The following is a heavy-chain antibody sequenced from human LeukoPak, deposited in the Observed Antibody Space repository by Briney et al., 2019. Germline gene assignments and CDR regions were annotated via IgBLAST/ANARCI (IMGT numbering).Heavy chain of an antibody. D-gene: IGHD3-10*01. J-gene: IGHJ6*02. CDR2: IYSGGST. V-gene: IGHV3-53*01. Sequence: GGSLRLSCAASGFTFSSYAMSWVRQAPGKGLEWVSVIYSGGSTYYADSVKGRFTISRDNSKNTLYLQMNSLRAEDTAVYYCASPLWFGELSYYYYGMDVWGQGTTVTVSS. CDR1: GFTFSSYA. CDR3: ASPLWFGELSYYYYGMDV.